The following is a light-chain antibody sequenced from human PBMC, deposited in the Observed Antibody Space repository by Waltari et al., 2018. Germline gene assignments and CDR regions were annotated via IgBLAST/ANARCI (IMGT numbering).Light chain of an antibody. V-gene: IGKV3-20*01. CDR3: QQYATSWT. CDR1: QIVSSNY. J-gene: IGKJ1*01. Sequence: EIVLTQSPGTLSLSPGERATLSCRASQIVSSNYLAWYQQKPGQAPRLLIYGASSRATGIPARFSGSGSGTDFTLTISRLEPEDFAVYYCQQYATSWTFGQGTKVEIK. CDR2: GAS.